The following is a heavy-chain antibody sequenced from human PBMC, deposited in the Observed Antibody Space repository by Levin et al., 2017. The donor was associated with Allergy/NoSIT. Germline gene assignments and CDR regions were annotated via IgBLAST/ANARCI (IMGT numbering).Heavy chain of an antibody. CDR2: ISSSSSYI. Sequence: GGSLRLYCAASGFTFSSYSMNWVRQAPGKGLEWVSSISSSSSYIYYADSVKGRFTISRDNAKNSLYLQMNSLRAEDTAVYYCARELGSWPPGGYWGQGTLVTVSS. J-gene: IGHJ4*02. D-gene: IGHD6-13*01. V-gene: IGHV3-21*01. CDR1: GFTFSSYS. CDR3: ARELGSWPPGGY.